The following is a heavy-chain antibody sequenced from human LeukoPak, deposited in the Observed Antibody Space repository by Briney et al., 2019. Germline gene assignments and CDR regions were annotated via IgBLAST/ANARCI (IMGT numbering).Heavy chain of an antibody. V-gene: IGHV3-9*01. J-gene: IGHJ5*02. CDR2: ISWNSGSI. Sequence: RGRGLRPSCEEPRFTYDDYALRSVRQCTGKGGEWGSGISWNSGSIRYADSVKGRFTISRDNAKNSLYLQMNSLRAEDTDLSYCANADTDMVTNNWFDPWGQGTLVTVSS. CDR3: ANADTDMVTNNWFDP. CDR1: RFTYDDYA. D-gene: IGHD5-18*01.